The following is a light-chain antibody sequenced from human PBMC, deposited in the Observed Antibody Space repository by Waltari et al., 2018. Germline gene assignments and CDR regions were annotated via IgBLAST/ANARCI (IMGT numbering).Light chain of an antibody. CDR3: QQYAYSPFT. J-gene: IGKJ2*01. CDR2: GAS. V-gene: IGKV3-20*01. CDR1: QSVSSSY. Sequence: EIVLTQSPGTLSLSPGEGATLSCRASQSVSSSYIVWYQQKPGQALRLLIYGASSRATGIPDRFSGSGSGTDFTLTINRLEPEDFAVYYCQQYAYSPFTFGQWTKLEIK.